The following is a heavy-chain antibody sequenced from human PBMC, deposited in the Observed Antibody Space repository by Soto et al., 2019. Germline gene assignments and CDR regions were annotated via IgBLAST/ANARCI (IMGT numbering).Heavy chain of an antibody. Sequence: GGSLRLSCAASGFTFSSYGMHWVRQAPGKGLEWVAVISYDGSNKYYADSVKGRFTISRDNSKNTLYLQMNSLRAEDTAVYYCAKDIAVDYDFWSGWRYGMDVWGQGTTVTVSS. CDR3: AKDIAVDYDFWSGWRYGMDV. V-gene: IGHV3-30*18. J-gene: IGHJ6*02. CDR1: GFTFSSYG. CDR2: ISYDGSNK. D-gene: IGHD3-3*01.